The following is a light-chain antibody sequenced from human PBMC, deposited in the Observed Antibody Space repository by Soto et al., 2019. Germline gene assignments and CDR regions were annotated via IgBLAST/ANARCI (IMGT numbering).Light chain of an antibody. CDR1: QSVLYSSNNKNY. CDR2: WAS. J-gene: IGKJ4*01. V-gene: IGKV4-1*01. CDR3: QQYYSTLLT. Sequence: DIVMTQSPDSLAVSLGERATINCKSSQSVLYSSNNKNYLAWYQQKPRQPPKLLIYWASTRESGVPDRFSGSGSGTDFTLTISSLLAEDVAVYYCQQYYSTLLTFGEGTKVEIK.